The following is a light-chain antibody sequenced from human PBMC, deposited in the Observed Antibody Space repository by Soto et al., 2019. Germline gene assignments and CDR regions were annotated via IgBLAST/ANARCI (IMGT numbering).Light chain of an antibody. CDR1: SRDVGGYKF. J-gene: IGLJ1*01. CDR3: HSHTTRNSLV. V-gene: IGLV2-8*01. CDR2: EVT. Sequence: QSALTQPPSASGSPGQSVTISCTGTSRDVGGYKFVSWYQLHPGKAPKLLIYEVTKRPSGVPDRFSGSRSGNTASLTVSGLQAEDEADYYCHSHTTRNSLVFGTGTKLTVL.